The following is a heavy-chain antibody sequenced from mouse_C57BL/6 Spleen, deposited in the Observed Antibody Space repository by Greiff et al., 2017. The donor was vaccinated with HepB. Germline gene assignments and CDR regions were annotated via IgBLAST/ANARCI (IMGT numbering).Heavy chain of an antibody. V-gene: IGHV1-18*01. CDR1: GYTFTDYN. Sequence: EVQLQQSGPELVKPGASVKIPCKASGYTFTDYNMDWVKQSHGKSLEWIGDINPNNGGTIYNQKFKGKATLTVDKSSSTAYMELRSLTSEDTAVYYCARGDYDVDYAMDYWGQGTSVTVSS. D-gene: IGHD2-4*01. CDR3: ARGDYDVDYAMDY. J-gene: IGHJ4*01. CDR2: INPNNGGT.